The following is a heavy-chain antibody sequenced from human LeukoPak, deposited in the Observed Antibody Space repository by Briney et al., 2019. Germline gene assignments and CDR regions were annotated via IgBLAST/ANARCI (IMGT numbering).Heavy chain of an antibody. V-gene: IGHV4-34*01. CDR1: GGSFSGYY. Sequence: SETLSLTCAVYGGSFSGYYWSWIRQPPGKGLEWIGEINHSGSTNYNPSLKSRVTISVDTSKNQFSLKLSSVTAADTAVYYCARAKRGYSYGTTGYYFDYWGQGTLVTVSS. CDR2: INHSGST. CDR3: ARAKRGYSYGTTGYYFDY. J-gene: IGHJ4*02. D-gene: IGHD5-18*01.